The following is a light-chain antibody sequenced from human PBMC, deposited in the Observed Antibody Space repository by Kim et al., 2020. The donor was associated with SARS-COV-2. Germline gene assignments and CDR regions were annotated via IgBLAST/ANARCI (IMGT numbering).Light chain of an antibody. CDR1: NSDVGGYNY. J-gene: IGLJ1*01. CDR2: DVS. Sequence: GQSITTSCIGTNSDVGGYNYVSWYQQHPGKAPKLMIYDVSNRPSGVSNRFSGSKSGNTASLTISGLQAEDEADYYCSSYTSSSTGVFGTGTKVTVL. CDR3: SSYTSSSTGV. V-gene: IGLV2-14*03.